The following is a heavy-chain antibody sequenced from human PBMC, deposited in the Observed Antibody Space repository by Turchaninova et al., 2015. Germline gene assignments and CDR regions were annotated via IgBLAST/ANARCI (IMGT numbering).Heavy chain of an antibody. CDR2: IYYSGST. CDR1: GGSISNYY. V-gene: IGHV4-59*12. Sequence: QVQLQESGPGLVKPSETLSLTCTVSGGSISNYYWRWIRQPPGKGLEWIGYIYYSGSTNYNPSLTSRVTISLDPSKNQFSLKRNSGTAADTAVYYCAREGSGTRPNFDYWGQGTLVTVSS. D-gene: IGHD3-3*01. CDR3: AREGSGTRPNFDY. J-gene: IGHJ4*02.